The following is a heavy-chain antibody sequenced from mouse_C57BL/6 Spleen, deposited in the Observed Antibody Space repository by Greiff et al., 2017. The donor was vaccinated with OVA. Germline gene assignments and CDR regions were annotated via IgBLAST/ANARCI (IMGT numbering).Heavy chain of an antibody. J-gene: IGHJ2*01. Sequence: LVESGAELVRPGASVTLSCKASGYTFTDYEMHWVKQTPVHGLEWIGAIDPETGGTAYNQKFKGKAILTADKSSSTAYMELRSLTSEDSAVYYCTRILCYDYWGQGTTLTVSS. V-gene: IGHV1-15*01. CDR2: IDPETGGT. CDR1: GYTFTDYE. D-gene: IGHD1-1*02. CDR3: TRILCYDY.